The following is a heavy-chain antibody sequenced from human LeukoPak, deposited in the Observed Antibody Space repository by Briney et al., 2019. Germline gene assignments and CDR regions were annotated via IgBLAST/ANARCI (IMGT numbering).Heavy chain of an antibody. CDR2: ISSSSSYI. CDR3: ARDRSRDYDFWSGYYTKRAFDI. CDR1: GFTLSSYS. D-gene: IGHD3-3*01. J-gene: IGHJ3*02. V-gene: IGHV3-21*01. Sequence: GGSLRLSCAASGFTLSSYSMNWVRQAPGKGLEWVSSISSSSSYIYYADSVKGRFTISRDNAKNSLYLQMNSLRAEDTAVYYCARDRSRDYDFWSGYYTKRAFDIWGQGTMVTVSS.